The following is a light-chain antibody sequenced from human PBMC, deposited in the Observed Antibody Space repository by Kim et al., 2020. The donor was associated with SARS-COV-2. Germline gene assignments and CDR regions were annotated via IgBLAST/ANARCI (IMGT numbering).Light chain of an antibody. CDR3: QRYHSYSWT. V-gene: IGKV1-5*01. Sequence: ASIGDRVTITCRASQSISIWLAWYQQKPGKTPKLLIYDASTLQGGVPSRFSGGGSGTEFTLTISSLQPDDFATYYCQRYHSYSWTFGQGTKVDIK. CDR2: DAS. CDR1: QSISIW. J-gene: IGKJ1*01.